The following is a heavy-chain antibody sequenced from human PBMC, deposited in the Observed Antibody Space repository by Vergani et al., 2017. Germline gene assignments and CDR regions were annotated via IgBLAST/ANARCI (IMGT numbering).Heavy chain of an antibody. CDR1: GGSFSGYY. CDR3: AGGQTYYDILTGYYSRQFDY. J-gene: IGHJ4*02. V-gene: IGHV4-34*01. D-gene: IGHD3-9*01. CDR2: INNSGST. Sequence: QVQLQQWGAGLLKPSETLSLTCAVYGGSFSGYYWSWIRQPPGKGLEWIGEINNSGSTNYNPSLKSRVTISVDTSKNQFSLKVSSVTAADTAVYYCAGGQTYYDILTGYYSRQFDYWGQGTLVTVSS.